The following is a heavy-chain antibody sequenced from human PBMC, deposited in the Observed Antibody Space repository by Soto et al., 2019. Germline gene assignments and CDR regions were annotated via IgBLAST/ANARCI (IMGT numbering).Heavy chain of an antibody. V-gene: IGHV1-69*12. CDR2: ITPMFGTA. D-gene: IGHD6-19*01. CDR1: GGTFSRYA. Sequence: QVQLVQSGAEVKKPGSSVKVSCKASGGTFSRYAISWVRQAPGQGLEWMGGITPMFGTANYAQKFQGRVTITADESTSAVHMGLRGLGSEDTAVYYCAQTLGSAVAGPGRFDLWGRGTLVIVSS. J-gene: IGHJ2*01. CDR3: AQTLGSAVAGPGRFDL.